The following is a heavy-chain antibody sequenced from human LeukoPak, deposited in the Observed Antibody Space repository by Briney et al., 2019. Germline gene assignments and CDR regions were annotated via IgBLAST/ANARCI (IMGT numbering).Heavy chain of an antibody. CDR1: GFRFSSYG. J-gene: IGHJ6*01. CDR3: AKDRGEVFGVVIIYYGLAV. Sequence: GGSPRLSCAASGFRFSSYGMHWVRQAPGKGLEWVAVISYDGSNKYYVDSVKGRFTISRDNSKNTLYLQMNSLRGEDTAVYYCAKDRGEVFGVVIIYYGLAVGGQGSTVTVSS. CDR2: ISYDGSNK. V-gene: IGHV3-30*18. D-gene: IGHD3-3*01.